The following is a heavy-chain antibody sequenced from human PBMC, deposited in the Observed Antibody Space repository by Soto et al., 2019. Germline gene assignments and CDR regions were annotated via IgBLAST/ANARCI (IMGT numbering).Heavy chain of an antibody. D-gene: IGHD5-12*01. J-gene: IGHJ4*02. Sequence: QVQLVQSGAEVKKHGASVKVSCKASGYTFTSYGINWVRQAPGQGLEWMGWISAYNGNTHYAQQLQGRVTMTTDTSTSTGYMELMSLRSDDTAVYYCARVPSGDDFSYWGQGTLVTFSS. CDR2: ISAYNGNT. CDR1: GYTFTSYG. CDR3: ARVPSGDDFSY. V-gene: IGHV1-18*01.